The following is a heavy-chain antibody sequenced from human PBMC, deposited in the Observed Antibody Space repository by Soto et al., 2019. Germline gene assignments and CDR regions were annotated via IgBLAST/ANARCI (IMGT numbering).Heavy chain of an antibody. V-gene: IGHV3-21*01. J-gene: IGHJ4*02. CDR2: ISSNSAYI. CDR1: GFTFRSFT. Sequence: LRLSCAASGFTFRSFTINWVRQAPGKGLEWVSTISSNSAYIYYTDALRGRFTISRDNAKNSLHLQMNSLRAEDTAVYYCARDRELYYYDSSGYIGYWGQGTLVTDSS. CDR3: ARDRELYYYDSSGYIGY. D-gene: IGHD3-22*01.